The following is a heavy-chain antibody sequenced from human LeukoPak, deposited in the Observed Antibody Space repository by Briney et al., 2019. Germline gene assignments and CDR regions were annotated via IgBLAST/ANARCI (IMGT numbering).Heavy chain of an antibody. V-gene: IGHV1-18*01. CDR3: ARDHPLYLEDFIYYYYGMDV. J-gene: IGHJ6*02. CDR2: ISAYNGNT. Sequence: ASVKVSCKASSYTFTSYGIRWVRQAPGQGLEWMGWISAYNGNTNYAQKLQGRVTMTTATSTSTAYMELRSLRSDDTAVYYCARDHPLYLEDFIYYYYGMDVWGQGTTVTVSS. D-gene: IGHD1-1*01. CDR1: SYTFTSYG.